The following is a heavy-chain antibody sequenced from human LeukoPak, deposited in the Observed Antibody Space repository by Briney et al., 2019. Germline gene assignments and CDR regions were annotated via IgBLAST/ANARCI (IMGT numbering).Heavy chain of an antibody. CDR1: GFTFSSYA. V-gene: IGHV3-30-3*01. Sequence: PGRSLRLSCAASGFTFSSYAMQWVRQAPGKGLEWVAVISYDGSNKYYADSVKGRFTISRDNSKNTLYLQMNSLRAEDTAVYYCARDRTIFGLYYGMDVWGQGTTVTVSS. CDR3: ARDRTIFGLYYGMDV. J-gene: IGHJ6*02. CDR2: ISYDGSNK. D-gene: IGHD3-3*01.